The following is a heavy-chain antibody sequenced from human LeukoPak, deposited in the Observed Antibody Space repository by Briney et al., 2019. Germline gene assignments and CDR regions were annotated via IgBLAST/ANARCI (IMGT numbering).Heavy chain of an antibody. CDR2: INPNSGGT. D-gene: IGHD2-15*01. CDR1: GYTLTGYY. Sequence: ASVKVSCKASGYTLTGYYIHWVRQAPGQGLEWMGWINPNSGGTNYAQKFQGRVTMTRDSSITTAYMDLSRLKSDETALYYCATEGYCNGAGCLHHWGQGTLVIVSS. V-gene: IGHV1-2*02. CDR3: ATEGYCNGAGCLHH. J-gene: IGHJ5*02.